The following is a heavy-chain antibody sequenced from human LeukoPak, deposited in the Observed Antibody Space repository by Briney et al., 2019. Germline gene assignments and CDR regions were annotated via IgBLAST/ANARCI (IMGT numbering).Heavy chain of an antibody. CDR3: AREKDSSGWYGGYFDY. CDR1: GGSMTNYY. V-gene: IGHV4-59*12. Sequence: SETLSLTCTVSGGSMTNYYWGWIRQPPGKGLEWIGYIYYSGSTSYNPSLKGRVTISVDTSNNQFSLKLSSVTAADTAVYYCAREKDSSGWYGGYFDYWGQGTLVTVSS. D-gene: IGHD6-19*01. J-gene: IGHJ4*02. CDR2: IYYSGST.